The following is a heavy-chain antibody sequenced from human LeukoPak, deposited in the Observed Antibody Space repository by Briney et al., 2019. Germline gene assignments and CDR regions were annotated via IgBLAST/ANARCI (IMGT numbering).Heavy chain of an antibody. CDR3: VRHGGTSSLISYSWFDP. D-gene: IGHD2-2*01. CDR1: GGSIRDSAYY. J-gene: IGHJ5*02. CDR2: IYYSGVT. Sequence: SETLSLTCSVSGGSIRDSAYYWGWIRQPPGKGLDWIASIYYSGVTYFHPSLGSRASIFLDTSNNRFSLELTSVTAADTAGYYCVRHGGTSSLISYSWFDPWGQGILVTVPS. V-gene: IGHV4-39*01.